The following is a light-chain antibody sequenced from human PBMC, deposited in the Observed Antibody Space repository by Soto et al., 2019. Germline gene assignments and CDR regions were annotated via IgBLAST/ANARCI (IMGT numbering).Light chain of an antibody. CDR1: QNINDW. J-gene: IGKJ2*02. CDR2: DAS. Sequence: DIQMTQSPSTLSASVGDRVTITCRASQNINDWLAWYQQKPGKAPKLLIYDASNLESGVPSRFSGSGSGTEFTLTISSLQPDDFATYFCQQYNSYRCTFGQGTKLEIK. CDR3: QQYNSYRCT. V-gene: IGKV1-5*01.